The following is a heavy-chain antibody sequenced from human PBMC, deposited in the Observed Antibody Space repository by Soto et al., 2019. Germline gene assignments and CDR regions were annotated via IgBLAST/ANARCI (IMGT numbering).Heavy chain of an antibody. V-gene: IGHV4-39*01. D-gene: IGHD2-15*01. CDR3: ARLVACSGGSCRFDP. CDR2: INYSGTT. J-gene: IGHJ5*02. Sequence: QLQLQESGPGLVTPSETLSLTCTVSGGSISSSSYYWAWIRQPPGKGLEWIGSINYSGTTYYIESLKSRVTISIDTSKKQFSLRLNYVPAADTAVYYCARLVACSGGSCRFDPWGQGTLVTVSS. CDR1: GGSISSSSYY.